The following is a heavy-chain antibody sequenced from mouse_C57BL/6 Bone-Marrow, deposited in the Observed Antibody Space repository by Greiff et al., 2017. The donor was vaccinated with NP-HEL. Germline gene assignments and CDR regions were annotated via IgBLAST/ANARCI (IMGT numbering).Heavy chain of an antibody. J-gene: IGHJ3*01. D-gene: IGHD2-3*01. CDR3: ARDRTIYDGYCPFSY. CDR2: ISDGGSYT. Sequence: EVQRVESGGGLVKPGGSLKLSCAASGFTFSSYAMSWVRQTPEKRLEWVATISDGGSYTYYPDNVKGRFTISRDNAKNNLYLQMSHLKSEDTAMYYCARDRTIYDGYCPFSYWGQGTLVTVSA. V-gene: IGHV5-4*01. CDR1: GFTFSSYA.